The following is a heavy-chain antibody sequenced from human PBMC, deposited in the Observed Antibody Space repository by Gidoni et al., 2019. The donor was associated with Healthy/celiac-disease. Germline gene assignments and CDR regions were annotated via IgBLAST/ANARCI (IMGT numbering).Heavy chain of an antibody. Sequence: EVQLVESGGGLVKPGGSLRLSCAASGFTFGSYSMNWVRQAPGKGLEWVSSISSSSSYIYYADSVKGRFTISRDNAKNSLYLQMNSLRAEDTAVYYCARLEWELTGVDYWGQGTLVTVSS. V-gene: IGHV3-21*01. CDR1: GFTFGSYS. CDR3: ARLEWELTGVDY. J-gene: IGHJ4*02. CDR2: ISSSSSYI. D-gene: IGHD1-26*01.